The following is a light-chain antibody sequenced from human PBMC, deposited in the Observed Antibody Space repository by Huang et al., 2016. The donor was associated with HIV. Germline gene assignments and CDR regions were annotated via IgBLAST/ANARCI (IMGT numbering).Light chain of an antibody. V-gene: IGKV1-39*01. CDR2: GAS. J-gene: IGKJ5*01. CDR3: QQSHSTPQT. CDR1: QTIKKY. Sequence: DIQMTQSPSSLSASVGDRVTITCRASQTIKKYLNWYQQKPSQAPRLLIYGASNLQTEVPSRFSGSGSGTDFSLTISSLQPEEFAIYYCQQSHSTPQTFGQGTRLDIK.